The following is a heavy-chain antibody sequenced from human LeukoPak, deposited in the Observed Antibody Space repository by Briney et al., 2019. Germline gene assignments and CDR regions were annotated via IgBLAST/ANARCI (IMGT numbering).Heavy chain of an antibody. D-gene: IGHD3-10*01. CDR3: ARDQGLYGSGSYYNSNWFDP. J-gene: IGHJ5*02. CDR2: IYYSGST. V-gene: IGHV4-30-4*01. Sequence: SETLSLTCTVSGGSISSGDYYWSWIRQPPGKGLEWIGYIYYSGSTYYNPSLKSRVTISVDTSKNQFSLKLSSVTAADTAVYYCARDQGLYGSGSYYNSNWFDPWGQGTLVTVSS. CDR1: GGSISSGDYY.